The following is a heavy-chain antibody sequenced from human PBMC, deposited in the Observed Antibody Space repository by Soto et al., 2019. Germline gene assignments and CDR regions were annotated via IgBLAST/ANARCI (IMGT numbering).Heavy chain of an antibody. Sequence: QVTLKESGPVLVKPTESLTLTCTVSGFSLSNARMGVRWIRQPPGKALEGLAHIFSNDEKSYSTSLKSRLTISKDTSKSQVVLTMTNMDPVDTATYYCARIYRITMVRGVSYFDYWGQGTLVTVSS. V-gene: IGHV2-26*01. D-gene: IGHD3-10*01. CDR2: IFSNDEK. CDR3: ARIYRITMVRGVSYFDY. J-gene: IGHJ4*02. CDR1: GFSLSNARMG.